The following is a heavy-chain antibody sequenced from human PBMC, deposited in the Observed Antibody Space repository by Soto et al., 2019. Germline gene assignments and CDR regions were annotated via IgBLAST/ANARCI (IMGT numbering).Heavy chain of an antibody. Sequence: QVQLVQSGAEVKKPGASVKVSCEASGYSFTNYGISWVRQAPGQGLEWMGWISAYTGNTKYAQKLQGRVTMTTDTSTSTAYMGLRSLRSEDTAVYSCAREGGDIGSSEYWGQGTLVTVSS. D-gene: IGHD2-15*01. CDR3: AREGGDIGSSEY. CDR1: GYSFTNYG. V-gene: IGHV1-18*01. CDR2: ISAYTGNT. J-gene: IGHJ4*02.